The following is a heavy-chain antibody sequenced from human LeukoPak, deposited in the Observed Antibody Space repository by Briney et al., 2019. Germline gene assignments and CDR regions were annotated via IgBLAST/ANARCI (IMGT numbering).Heavy chain of an antibody. CDR2: ISAYNGNT. D-gene: IGHD1-26*01. Sequence: DSVKVSCKASGYTFTSYGISWVRQAPGQGLEWMGWISAYNGNTNYAQKLQGRVTMTTDTSTSTAYMELRSLRSDDTAVYYCARDQGSYYGPSSGLDYWGQGTLVTVSS. V-gene: IGHV1-18*01. CDR3: ARDQGSYYGPSSGLDY. CDR1: GYTFTSYG. J-gene: IGHJ4*02.